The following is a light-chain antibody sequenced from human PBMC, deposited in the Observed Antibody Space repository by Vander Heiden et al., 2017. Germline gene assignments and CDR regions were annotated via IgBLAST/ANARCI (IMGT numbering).Light chain of an antibody. CDR3: CSYAGSFTYV. CDR2: DVV. J-gene: IGLJ1*01. CDR1: SSNVGGHNH. Sequence: QSALTQPRSVSGSPAQSVTISCTGTSSNVGGHNHVSWYQQPPGKAPKLMIYDVVKRPSGVPDRFSGSKSGNTASLTISGLQAEDEADYHCCSYAGSFTYVFGTGTKVTVL. V-gene: IGLV2-11*01.